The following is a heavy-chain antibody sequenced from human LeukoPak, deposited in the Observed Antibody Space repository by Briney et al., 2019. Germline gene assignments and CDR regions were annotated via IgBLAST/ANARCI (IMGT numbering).Heavy chain of an antibody. D-gene: IGHD6-6*01. Sequence: SETLSLTCAVYGGSFSGYYWSWIRQPPGKGLEWIGEINHSGSTNYNPSLKSRVTISVDTSKNQFSLKLSSVTAADTAVYYCAYSSSSYYYYGMDVWGQGTTVTVSS. CDR2: INHSGST. CDR1: GGSFSGYY. CDR3: AYSSSSYYYYGMDV. V-gene: IGHV4-34*01. J-gene: IGHJ6*02.